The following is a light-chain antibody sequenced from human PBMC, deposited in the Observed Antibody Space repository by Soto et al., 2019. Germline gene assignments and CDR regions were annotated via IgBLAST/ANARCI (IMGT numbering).Light chain of an antibody. Sequence: QSALTQPRSVSGSPGQSVSISCTGTSNDVGVYNYVSWYQQHPGKAPKVMIYDVSKRPSGVPDRFSGSKSGNTASLTISGLQSVDEADYYCCSYAGRYTYVFGTGTKLTVL. CDR2: DVS. CDR3: CSYAGRYTYV. V-gene: IGLV2-11*01. CDR1: SNDVGVYNY. J-gene: IGLJ1*01.